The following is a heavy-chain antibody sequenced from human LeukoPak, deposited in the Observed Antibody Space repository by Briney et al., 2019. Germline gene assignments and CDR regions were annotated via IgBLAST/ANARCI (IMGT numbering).Heavy chain of an antibody. Sequence: PGGSLRLSCAASGFTFSSYEMTWVRQAPGKGLEWVSYISSSGSTIYYADSVKGRFTISRDNAKNSLYLQMNSLRAEDTAVYYCARQGSGYYFDYWGQGTLVTSPQ. D-gene: IGHD1-26*01. J-gene: IGHJ4*02. CDR1: GFTFSSYE. CDR2: ISSSGSTI. CDR3: ARQGSGYYFDY. V-gene: IGHV3-48*03.